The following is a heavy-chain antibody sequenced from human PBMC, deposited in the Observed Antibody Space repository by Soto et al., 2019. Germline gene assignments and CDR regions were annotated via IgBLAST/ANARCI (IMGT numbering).Heavy chain of an antibody. Sequence: HGESLKISCKGSGYSFTSYWIGWVRQMPGKGLEWMGIIYPGDSDTRYSPSFQGQVTISADKSISTAYLQWSSLKASDTAMYYCARQGSIVVVPAANPFDYWGQGTLVTVSS. V-gene: IGHV5-51*01. CDR1: GYSFTSYW. J-gene: IGHJ4*02. CDR3: ARQGSIVVVPAANPFDY. D-gene: IGHD2-2*01. CDR2: IYPGDSDT.